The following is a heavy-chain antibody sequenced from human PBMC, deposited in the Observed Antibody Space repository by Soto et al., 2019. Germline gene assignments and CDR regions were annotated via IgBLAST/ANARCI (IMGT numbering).Heavy chain of an antibody. CDR2: IWYDGSNK. V-gene: IGHV3-33*01. CDR1: GFTFSSYG. CDR3: ARVVIAAAGEYYFDY. Sequence: QVQLVESGGGVVQPGRSLRLSCAVSGFTFSSYGMHWVRQAPGKGLEWVAVIWYDGSNKYYADSVKGRFTISRDNSKNTLYLQMNSLRAEDTAVYYCARVVIAAAGEYYFDYWGQGTLVTVSS. D-gene: IGHD6-13*01. J-gene: IGHJ4*02.